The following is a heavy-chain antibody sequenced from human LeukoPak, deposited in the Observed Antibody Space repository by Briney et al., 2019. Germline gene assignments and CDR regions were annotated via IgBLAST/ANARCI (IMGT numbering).Heavy chain of an antibody. Sequence: ASVKVSCTASGYTFTIYDINWVRQATGQGNEWMGWMNPNSGNTGYAQKFQGRVTMTRNTSISTAYMELSSLRSEDTAVYYCARSPGGSSGYDLHYFDYWGQGTRVTVSS. CDR3: ARSPGGSSGYDLHYFDY. V-gene: IGHV1-8*01. CDR2: MNPNSGNT. J-gene: IGHJ4*02. D-gene: IGHD5-12*01. CDR1: GYTFTIYD.